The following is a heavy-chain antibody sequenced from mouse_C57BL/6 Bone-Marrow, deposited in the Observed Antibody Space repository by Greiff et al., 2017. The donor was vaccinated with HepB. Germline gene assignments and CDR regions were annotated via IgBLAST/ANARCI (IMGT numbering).Heavy chain of an antibody. V-gene: IGHV1-64*01. Sequence: QVHVKQPGAELVKPGASVKLSCKASGYTFTSYWMHWVKQRPGQGLEWIGMIHPNSGSTNYNEKFKSKATLTVAKSSSTAYMQLSSLTSEDSAVYYCARKAYYGGYWGQGTTLTVSS. CDR3: ARKAYYGGY. J-gene: IGHJ2*01. CDR1: GYTFTSYW. D-gene: IGHD2-10*01. CDR2: IHPNSGST.